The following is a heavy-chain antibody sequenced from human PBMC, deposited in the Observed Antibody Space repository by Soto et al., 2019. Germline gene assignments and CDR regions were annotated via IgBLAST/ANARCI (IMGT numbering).Heavy chain of an antibody. D-gene: IGHD3-3*01. Sequence: SETLSLTCTVSGGSISSYYWSWIRQPPGKGLEWIGYIYYSGSTNYNPSLKSRVTISVDTSKNQFSLKLSSVTAADTAVYYCASSRPSEWLPGPYWFDPWGQGTLVTVSS. J-gene: IGHJ5*02. CDR2: IYYSGST. CDR3: ASSRPSEWLPGPYWFDP. V-gene: IGHV4-59*01. CDR1: GGSISSYY.